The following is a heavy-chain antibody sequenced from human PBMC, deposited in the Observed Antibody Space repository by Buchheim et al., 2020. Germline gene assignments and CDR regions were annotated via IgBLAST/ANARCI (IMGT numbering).Heavy chain of an antibody. CDR2: INHSGST. V-gene: IGHV4-34*01. Sequence: QVQLQQWGAGLLKPSETLSLTCAVYGGSFSGYYWSWIRQPPGKGLEWIGEINHSGSTNYNPSLKSRGTISVDTSKNQFSLKLSSVTAADTAVYYCARMDSSGTQGVGMDVWGQGTT. CDR3: ARMDSSGTQGVGMDV. CDR1: GGSFSGYY. D-gene: IGHD3-22*01. J-gene: IGHJ6*02.